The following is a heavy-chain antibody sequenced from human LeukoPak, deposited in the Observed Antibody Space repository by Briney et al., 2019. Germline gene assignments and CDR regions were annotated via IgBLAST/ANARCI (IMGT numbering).Heavy chain of an antibody. J-gene: IGHJ4*02. CDR1: GFTFSSYA. V-gene: IGHV3-23*01. CDR2: ISGSGGST. Sequence: PGGSLRLSCAASGFTFSSYAMSWVRQAPGKGLEWVSAISGSGGSTYYADSVKGRFTISRDNSKSTLYLQMTSLRTEDTAVYYCAKRRTTVITMDYFDYWGQGTLVTVSS. CDR3: AKRRTTVITMDYFDY. D-gene: IGHD4-17*01.